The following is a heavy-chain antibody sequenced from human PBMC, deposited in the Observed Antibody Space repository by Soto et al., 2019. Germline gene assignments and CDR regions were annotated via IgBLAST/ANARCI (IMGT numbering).Heavy chain of an antibody. CDR1: GGSISSYY. CDR2: IYYSGRT. J-gene: IGHJ5*02. Sequence: PSETLSLTCTVSGGSISSYYWSWIRQPPGKGLEWIGYIYYSGRTNYNPSLKSRVTISVDTSKNQFSLKLSSVTAADTAVYYCARGGIAVAGPWGQGTLVTVSS. D-gene: IGHD6-19*01. V-gene: IGHV4-59*01. CDR3: ARGGIAVAGP.